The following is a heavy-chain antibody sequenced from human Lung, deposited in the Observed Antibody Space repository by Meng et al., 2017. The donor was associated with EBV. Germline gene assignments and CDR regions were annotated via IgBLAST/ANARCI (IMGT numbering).Heavy chain of an antibody. J-gene: IGHJ4*02. CDR2: INAGNGNT. CDR3: ARDQGAWSGEAPRFDY. V-gene: IGHV1-3*01. Sequence: VLLVQLGAEVKKPGASGKVSCKASGYTFTNYAMHWVRQAPGQRLEWMGWINAGNGNTKYSQKFQGRVTITRDTSASTAYMELSSLRSEDTAVYYCARDQGAWSGEAPRFDYWGQGTLVTVSS. CDR1: GYTFTNYA. D-gene: IGHD3-10*01.